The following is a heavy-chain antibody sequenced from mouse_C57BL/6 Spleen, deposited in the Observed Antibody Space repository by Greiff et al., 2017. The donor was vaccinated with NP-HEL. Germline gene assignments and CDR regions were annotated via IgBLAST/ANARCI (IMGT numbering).Heavy chain of an antibody. J-gene: IGHJ3*01. Sequence: VQLKQSGTVLARPGASVKMSCKTSGYTFTSYWMHWVKQRPGQGLEWIGAIYPGNSDTSYNQKFKGKAKLTAVTSASTAYMELSSLTNEDSAVYYCTGEYDGSSAWFAYWGQGTLVTVSA. V-gene: IGHV1-5*01. D-gene: IGHD1-1*01. CDR2: IYPGNSDT. CDR3: TGEYDGSSAWFAY. CDR1: GYTFTSYW.